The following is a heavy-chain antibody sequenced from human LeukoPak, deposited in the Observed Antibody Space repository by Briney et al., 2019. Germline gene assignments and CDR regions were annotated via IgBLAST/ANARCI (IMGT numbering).Heavy chain of an antibody. D-gene: IGHD3-22*01. Sequence: GASVKVSCKASGGTFSSYAISWVRQAPGQGLEWMGGIIPIFGTANYAQKFQGRVTITADESTSTAYMELSSLRSEDTAVYYCALFTYYYDSSGFIDYWGQGTLSPSPQ. CDR1: GGTFSSYA. V-gene: IGHV1-69*13. J-gene: IGHJ4*02. CDR2: IIPIFGTA. CDR3: ALFTYYYDSSGFIDY.